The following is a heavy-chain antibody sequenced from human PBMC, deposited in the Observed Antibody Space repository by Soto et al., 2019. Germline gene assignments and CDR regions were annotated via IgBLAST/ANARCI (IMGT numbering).Heavy chain of an antibody. CDR2: IYWDDDK. CDR1: GFSLTTSGVG. V-gene: IGHV2-5*02. Sequence: QITLNESGPTVVRPTETLTLTCRFSGFSLTTSGVGVGWIRQSPGKAPEWLALIYWDDDKRYSASLKSRLTITNDTSKNQVVVTVSDLDPTDTATDYCSHRVLRTVFGLVTTTAIYFDFWGQGTLVAVSS. CDR3: SHRVLRTVFGLVTTTAIYFDF. J-gene: IGHJ4*02. D-gene: IGHD3-3*01.